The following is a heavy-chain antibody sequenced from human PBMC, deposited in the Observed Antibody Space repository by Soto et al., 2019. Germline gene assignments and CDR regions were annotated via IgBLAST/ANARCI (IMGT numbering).Heavy chain of an antibody. CDR1: GGTFSSYT. CDR2: IIPILGIA. D-gene: IGHD3-3*01. Sequence: QVQLVQSGAEVKKPGSSVKVSCKASGGTFSSYTISWVRQAPGQGLGWMGRIIPILGIANYAQKFQGRVTITADKSTSAAYMEQSRLRSEDTAVYYCASLMSAGYFYGMDVWGQGTTVTVSS. J-gene: IGHJ6*02. V-gene: IGHV1-69*02. CDR3: ASLMSAGYFYGMDV.